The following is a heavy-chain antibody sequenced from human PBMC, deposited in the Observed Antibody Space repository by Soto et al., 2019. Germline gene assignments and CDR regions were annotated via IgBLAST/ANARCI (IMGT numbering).Heavy chain of an antibody. CDR2: IYSGGVT. V-gene: IGHV3-53*01. CDR1: GFTVKSYR. CDR3: ARDPSTTGYYGLDV. Sequence: EVQLEESGGGLIQPGGSLRLSCAASGFTVKSYRMNWVRQAPGKGLEWVSVIYSGGVTYYAGSVKGRFTITRDSSKNTVYLQMNSLRAEDTAMYYCARDPSTTGYYGLDVWGQGTTVTVSS. J-gene: IGHJ6*02. D-gene: IGHD3-10*01.